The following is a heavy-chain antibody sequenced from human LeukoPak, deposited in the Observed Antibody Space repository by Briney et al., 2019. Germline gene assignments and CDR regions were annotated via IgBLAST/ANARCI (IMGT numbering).Heavy chain of an antibody. D-gene: IGHD3-10*01. J-gene: IGHJ5*02. V-gene: IGHV3-21*01. CDR2: IGSSSSYS. Sequence: GGSLRLSCVASGFTPRSHSMNWVRQAPGKGLEWVSCIGSSSSYSYYADSVKGRFTISRDNAKNSLYLQMNSLRAEDTAVYYCARGNDWFDPWGQGTLVTVSS. CDR1: GFTPRSHS. CDR3: ARGNDWFDP.